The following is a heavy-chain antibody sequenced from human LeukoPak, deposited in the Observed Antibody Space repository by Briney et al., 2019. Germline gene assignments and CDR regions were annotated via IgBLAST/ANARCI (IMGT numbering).Heavy chain of an antibody. V-gene: IGHV3-9*01. CDR1: GFPFDDYA. CDR2: IRWSTDSV. Sequence: GGSLRLSCAASGFPFDDYAMHWVRQAPGKGLEWVSGIRWSTDSVGYADSVRGRFTISRDKAKNSLYLQMNSLRAEDTALYYCVTDFGQTTAAIAYWGQGTLVTVS. J-gene: IGHJ4*02. D-gene: IGHD2-2*01. CDR3: VTDFGQTTAAIAY.